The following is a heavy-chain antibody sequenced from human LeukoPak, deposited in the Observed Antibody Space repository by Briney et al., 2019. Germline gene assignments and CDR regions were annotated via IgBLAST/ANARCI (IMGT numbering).Heavy chain of an antibody. CDR3: ARDRSLGYCSSTSCLDY. V-gene: IGHV4-30-2*01. D-gene: IGHD2-2*01. J-gene: IGHJ4*02. CDR1: GGSISSDGYY. CDR2: IYHSGST. Sequence: SETLSLTCTVSGGSISSDGYYWSWIRQPPGKGLEWIGYIYHSGSTYYNPSLKSRVTISVDRSKNQFSLKLSSVTAADTAVYYCARDRSLGYCSSTSCLDYWGQGTLVTVSS.